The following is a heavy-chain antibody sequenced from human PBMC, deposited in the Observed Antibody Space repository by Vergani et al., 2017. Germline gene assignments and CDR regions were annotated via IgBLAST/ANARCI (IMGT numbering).Heavy chain of an antibody. CDR2: IKQDGSEK. V-gene: IGHV3-7*01. Sequence: EVQLVESGGGLVQPGGSLRLSCAASGFTFSSYWMSWVRQAPGNGLEWVANIKQDGSEKYYVDYVKGRFTISRDNAKNSLYLQMNSLRDEDTAVYYCARDLLPGWWSAFYTGGGYYFDYWGQGTLVTVSS. CDR3: ARDLLPGWWSAFYTGGGYYFDY. J-gene: IGHJ4*02. D-gene: IGHD2-15*01. CDR1: GFTFSSYW.